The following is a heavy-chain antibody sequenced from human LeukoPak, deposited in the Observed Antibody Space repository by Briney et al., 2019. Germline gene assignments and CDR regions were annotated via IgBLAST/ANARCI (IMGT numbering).Heavy chain of an antibody. CDR3: ARDDRVLRYFDWLTS. Sequence: GGSLRLSCAAAGFTFSGYWMSWVRQAPGKGLEWVANIKQTGSEKYYVASVKGRFTISRDNAKNSLYLQMNSLRAEDTAVYYCARDDRVLRYFDWLTSWGQGTLVTVSS. CDR2: IKQTGSEK. V-gene: IGHV3-7*01. D-gene: IGHD3-9*01. J-gene: IGHJ4*02. CDR1: GFTFSGYW.